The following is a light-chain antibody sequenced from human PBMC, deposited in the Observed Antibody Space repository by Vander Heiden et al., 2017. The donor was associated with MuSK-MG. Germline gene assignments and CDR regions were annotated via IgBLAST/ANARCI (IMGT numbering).Light chain of an antibody. Sequence: ALRITQSPSSFSASTGDRVTIPCPASKGISNYLEWYQQKPGKAHKLLIYAASTLQRGVPSRFSGSGCGTDFTLTISCLQSEDFATYYCQRENTCPLTFGGWTRLEIK. CDR1: KGISNY. V-gene: IGKV1-8*01. J-gene: IGKJ4*01. CDR2: AAS. CDR3: QRENTCPLT.